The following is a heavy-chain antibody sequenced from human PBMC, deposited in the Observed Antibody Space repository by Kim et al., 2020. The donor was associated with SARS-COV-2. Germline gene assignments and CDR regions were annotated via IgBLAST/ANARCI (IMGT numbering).Heavy chain of an antibody. CDR2: GT. V-gene: IGHV1-2*02. J-gene: IGHJ5*02. D-gene: IGHD6-13*01. Sequence: GTNYAQKFQGRVTRTRDTSSSTAYMELSRLRSDDTAVYYCARGYSSTWSDHWGQGTLVTVSS. CDR3: ARGYSSTWSDH.